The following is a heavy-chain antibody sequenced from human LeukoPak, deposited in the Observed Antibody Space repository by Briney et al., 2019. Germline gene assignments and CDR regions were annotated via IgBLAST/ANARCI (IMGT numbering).Heavy chain of an antibody. D-gene: IGHD5-18*01. CDR2: IYYSGST. V-gene: IGHV4-31*03. J-gene: IGHJ4*02. Sequence: SETLSLTCTVSGGSISSGGYYWSWIRQHPGKGLEWIGYIYYSGSTYYNPSLKSRVTISVDTSKNQFSLKLSSVTAADTAVHYCAREEGYSYGLDYWGQGTLVTVSS. CDR1: GGSISSGGYY. CDR3: AREEGYSYGLDY.